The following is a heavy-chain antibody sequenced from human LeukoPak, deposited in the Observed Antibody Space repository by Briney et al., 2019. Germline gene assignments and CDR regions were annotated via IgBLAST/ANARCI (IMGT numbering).Heavy chain of an antibody. J-gene: IGHJ6*03. D-gene: IGHD3-3*01. V-gene: IGHV3-49*04. CDR2: IRSKAYGGTT. CDR1: GFTFGDYA. Sequence: PGGSLRLSCTASGFTFGDYAMSWVRQAPGKGLEWVGFIRSKAYGGTTEYAASVKGRFTISRDDSKSIAYLQMNSLKTEDTAVYYCTRERITIFGVAHYYYYMDVWGKGTTVTVSS. CDR3: TRERITIFGVAHYYYYMDV.